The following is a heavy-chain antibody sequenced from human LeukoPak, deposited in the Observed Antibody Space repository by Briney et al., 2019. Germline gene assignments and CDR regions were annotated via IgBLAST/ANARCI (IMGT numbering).Heavy chain of an antibody. CDR3: ARLGAAGTGYYYYYYMDV. Sequence: SETLSLTCTVSGGSISSYYWSWIRQPAGKGLEWIGRIYTSGSTNYNPSLKSRVTISVDTSKNQFSLKLSSVTAADTAVYYCARLGAAGTGYYYYYYMDVWGKGTTVTVSS. CDR2: IYTSGST. V-gene: IGHV4-4*07. CDR1: GGSISSYY. D-gene: IGHD6-13*01. J-gene: IGHJ6*03.